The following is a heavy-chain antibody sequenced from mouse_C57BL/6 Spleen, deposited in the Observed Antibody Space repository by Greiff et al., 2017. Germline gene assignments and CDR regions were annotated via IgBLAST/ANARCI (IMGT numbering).Heavy chain of an antibody. J-gene: IGHJ4*01. CDR1: GFTFSDYG. CDR2: ISSGSSTI. Sequence: EVKLMESGGGLVKPGGSLKLSCAASGFTFSDYGMHWVRQAPEKGLEWVAYISSGSSTIYYADTVKGRFTISSDNAKNNLFRQMTSLRSEDTAMYYCARGGYGSSYPFYYARDYWGQGTSGTVSS. D-gene: IGHD1-1*01. V-gene: IGHV5-17*01. CDR3: ARGGYGSSYPFYYARDY.